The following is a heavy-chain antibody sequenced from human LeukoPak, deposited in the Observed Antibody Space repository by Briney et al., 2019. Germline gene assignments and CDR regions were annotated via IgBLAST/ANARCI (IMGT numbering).Heavy chain of an antibody. Sequence: PGGSLRLSCAASGFTFSSYGMHWVRQAPGKGLEWVAFIRYDGSNKYYADSVKGRFTISRDNSKNTLYLQMNSLRAEDTAVYYCAKDQGYYDSSGSIGVFDYWGQGTLVTVSS. CDR3: AKDQGYYDSSGSIGVFDY. D-gene: IGHD3-22*01. V-gene: IGHV3-30*02. CDR2: IRYDGSNK. CDR1: GFTFSSYG. J-gene: IGHJ4*02.